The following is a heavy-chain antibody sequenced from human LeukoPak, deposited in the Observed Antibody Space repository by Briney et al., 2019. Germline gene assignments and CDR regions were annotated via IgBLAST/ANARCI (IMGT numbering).Heavy chain of an antibody. CDR3: ARGGSYGSGFYYYMDV. CDR1: GYSISSGYY. D-gene: IGHD3-10*01. J-gene: IGHJ6*03. Sequence: SETLSLTCTVSGYSISSGYYWGWIRQPPGKGLEWIGSIYYSGSTYYNPSLKSRVTISVDTSKNQFSLKLSSVTAADTAVYYCARGGSYGSGFYYYMDVWGKGTTVTISS. V-gene: IGHV4-38-2*02. CDR2: IYYSGST.